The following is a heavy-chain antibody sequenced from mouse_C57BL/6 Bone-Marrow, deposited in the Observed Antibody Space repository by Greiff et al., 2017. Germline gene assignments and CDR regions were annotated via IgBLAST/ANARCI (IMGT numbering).Heavy chain of an antibody. CDR2: IWSGGST. CDR1: GFSLTSYG. D-gene: IGHD2-4*01. V-gene: IGHV2-2*01. CDR3: ARNFEVLYYDYGAY. Sequence: QVQLQQSGPGLVQPSQSLSITCTVSGFSLTSYGVHWVRQSPGKGLEWLGVIWSGGSTDYNAAFISRLSISKDNSKSQVFFKINSLQADDTAIYYCARNFEVLYYDYGAYWGQGTLVTVSA. J-gene: IGHJ3*01.